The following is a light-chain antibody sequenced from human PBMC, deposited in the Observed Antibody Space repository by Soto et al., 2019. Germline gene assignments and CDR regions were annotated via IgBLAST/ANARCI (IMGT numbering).Light chain of an antibody. V-gene: IGKV3-20*01. Sequence: EIVLTQSPGTLSLSPGERATLSCRASQSVPSDWLAWYRHKPGQAPRLLIYGASSRAPGVPDRVSGSGSGTEFTLTSNRLEPEDFAVYYCQQYGNFPYTFGQGTKLEIK. CDR1: QSVPSDW. J-gene: IGKJ2*01. CDR2: GAS. CDR3: QQYGNFPYT.